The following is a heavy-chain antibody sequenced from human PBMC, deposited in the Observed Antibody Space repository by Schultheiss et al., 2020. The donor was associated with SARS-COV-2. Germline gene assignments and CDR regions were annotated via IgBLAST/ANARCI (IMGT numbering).Heavy chain of an antibody. Sequence: SETLSLTCTVSGGSISSYYWSWIRQPPGKGLEWIGYIYYSGSTNYNPSLKSRVTMSVDTSKNQFSLKLSSVTAADTAVYYCARDQYDFWSGYYSGSGRGGLDVWGQGTTVTVSS. J-gene: IGHJ6*02. CDR2: IYYSGST. V-gene: IGHV4-59*01. CDR1: GGSISSYY. CDR3: ARDQYDFWSGYYSGSGRGGLDV. D-gene: IGHD3-3*01.